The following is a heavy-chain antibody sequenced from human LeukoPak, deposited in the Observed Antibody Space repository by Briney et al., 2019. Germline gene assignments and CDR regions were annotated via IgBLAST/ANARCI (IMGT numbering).Heavy chain of an antibody. CDR2: INPNSGGT. CDR1: GYTFTGYY. V-gene: IGHV1-2*02. J-gene: IGHJ5*02. CDR3: ASTSSQNWFDP. Sequence: ASVTVSFKASGYTFTGYYMHWVRQAPGQGVEWMGWINPNSGGTNYAQKFQGRVTMTRDTSISTAYMELSRLRSDHTAVYYCASTSSQNWFDPWGQGTLVTVSS. D-gene: IGHD6-6*01.